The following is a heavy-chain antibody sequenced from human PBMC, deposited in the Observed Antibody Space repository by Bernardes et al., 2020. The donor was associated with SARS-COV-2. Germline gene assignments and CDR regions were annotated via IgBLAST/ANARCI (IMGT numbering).Heavy chain of an antibody. Sequence: GGSLRLSCAASGFTFSSYSMNWVRQAPGKGLEWVSYISISSIIYYADSVKGRFTISRDNAKNSLYLQMNSLRDEDTAVYYCARIDRLRGYYDFWSGYFVDYWGQGTLVTVSS. CDR2: ISISSII. J-gene: IGHJ4*02. CDR1: GFTFSSYS. D-gene: IGHD3-3*01. CDR3: ARIDRLRGYYDFWSGYFVDY. V-gene: IGHV3-48*02.